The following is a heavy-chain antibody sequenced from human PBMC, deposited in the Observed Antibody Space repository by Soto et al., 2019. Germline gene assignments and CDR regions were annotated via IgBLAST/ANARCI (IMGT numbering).Heavy chain of an antibody. J-gene: IGHJ3*02. CDR3: ARHLWVGSSWYLGAFDI. Sequence: QVQLQESGPGLVKPSETLSLTCTVSGDSISNYYWSWIRQPPGKGLEWIGYIYYSGSTNYNPSLNSRVPISVDTSKNQFSLKLSSVTAADPAVYYCARHLWVGSSWYLGAFDIWGQGTMVTVSS. D-gene: IGHD6-13*01. CDR2: IYYSGST. CDR1: GDSISNYY. V-gene: IGHV4-59*08.